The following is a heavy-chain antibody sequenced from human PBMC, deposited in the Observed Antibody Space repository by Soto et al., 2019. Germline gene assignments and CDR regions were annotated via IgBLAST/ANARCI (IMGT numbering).Heavy chain of an antibody. Sequence: ASVKVSCKASGYTFTGYYMHWVRQAPGQGLEWMGWINPNSGGTNYAQKFQGWVTMTRDTSISTAYMELSRLRSDDTAVYYCARGPPDIVTGYTDSYYYGMDVWGQGTTVTVYS. CDR1: GYTFTGYY. J-gene: IGHJ6*02. D-gene: IGHD3-9*01. CDR2: INPNSGGT. CDR3: ARGPPDIVTGYTDSYYYGMDV. V-gene: IGHV1-2*04.